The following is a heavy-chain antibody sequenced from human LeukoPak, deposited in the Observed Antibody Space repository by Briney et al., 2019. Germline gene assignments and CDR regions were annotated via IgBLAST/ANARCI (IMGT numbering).Heavy chain of an antibody. Sequence: GGSLRLSCAASGFTFSSYAMSWVRQAPGKGLEWVSAISGSGGSTYYADSVKGWFTISRDNSKNTLYLQMNSLRAEDTAVYYCANTPRNYYDSSGYYHYFDYWGQGTLVTVSS. CDR1: GFTFSSYA. CDR2: ISGSGGST. D-gene: IGHD3-22*01. V-gene: IGHV3-23*01. CDR3: ANTPRNYYDSSGYYHYFDY. J-gene: IGHJ4*02.